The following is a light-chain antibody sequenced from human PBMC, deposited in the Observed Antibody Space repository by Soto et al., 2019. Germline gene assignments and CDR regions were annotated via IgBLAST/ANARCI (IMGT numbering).Light chain of an antibody. V-gene: IGKV3-11*01. CDR1: QSVSSH. CDR3: QQRSNWPPVLT. Sequence: ELVLTQSPASLSLSPRERATLSCRASQSVSSHLAWFQQRPGQAPRLLIYGASNRATGIPARFGGSGSGTNFTLTISSLEPEDFAVYYCQQRSNWPPVLTFGGGTKVEIK. CDR2: GAS. J-gene: IGKJ4*01.